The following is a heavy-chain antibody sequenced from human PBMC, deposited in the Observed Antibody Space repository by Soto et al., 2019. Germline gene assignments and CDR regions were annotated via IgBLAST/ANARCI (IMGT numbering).Heavy chain of an antibody. CDR1: GHTSTNYA. D-gene: IGHD3-10*01. CDR2: IDAGNGNT. CDR3: AREGSTYGSTFDY. Sequence: GASVKVSCKASGHTSTNYAVHWVRQAPGQRLEWMGRIDAGNGNTKYSQKFQGRVTITTDTSASTAYMELSSLRSEDTAVYYGAREGSTYGSTFDYWGQGTLVTVSS. V-gene: IGHV1-3*01. J-gene: IGHJ4*02.